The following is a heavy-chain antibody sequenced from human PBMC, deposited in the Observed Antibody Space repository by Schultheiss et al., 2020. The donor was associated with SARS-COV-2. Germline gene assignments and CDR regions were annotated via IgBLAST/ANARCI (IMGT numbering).Heavy chain of an antibody. CDR1: GFTFSSYG. CDR3: AKAKFPLLVVVVAARVSLDY. J-gene: IGHJ4*02. V-gene: IGHV3-30*12. Sequence: GESLKISCAASGFTFSSYGMHWVRQAPGKGLEWVAVISYDGSNKYYADSVKGRFTISRDNSKNTLYLQMNSLRAEDTAVYYCAKAKFPLLVVVVAARVSLDYWGQGTLVTVSS. CDR2: ISYDGSNK. D-gene: IGHD2-15*01.